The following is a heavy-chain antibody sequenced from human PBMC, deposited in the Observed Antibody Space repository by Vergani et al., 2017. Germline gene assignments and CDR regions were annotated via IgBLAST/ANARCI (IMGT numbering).Heavy chain of an antibody. D-gene: IGHD6-13*01. J-gene: IGHJ4*02. Sequence: EVQLVQSGAEVTKPGASLKISCQGSGYTFTNYWIGCVRQTPGKGMEWLGIIYPDDSDARYSPSFQGQVTISADKSTNTAYQQWSSLKASDSAMYYCVRLRSVSRSWVADYLGQGTLGSVSS. CDR3: VRLRSVSRSWVADY. CDR1: GYTFTNYW. V-gene: IGHV5-51*01. CDR2: IYPDDSDA.